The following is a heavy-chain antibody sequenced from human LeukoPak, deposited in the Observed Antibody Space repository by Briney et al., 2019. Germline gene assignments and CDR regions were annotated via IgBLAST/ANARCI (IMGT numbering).Heavy chain of an antibody. J-gene: IGHJ6*02. CDR2: TYTSGST. Sequence: SETLSLTCTVSGGSISSYYWSWIRQPAGKGLEWIGRTYTSGSTNYNPSLKSRVTMSVDTSKNQFSLKLSSVTAADTAVYYCAKGVSSSWYFPHYYGMDVWGQGTTVTVSS. CDR1: GGSISSYY. V-gene: IGHV4-4*07. D-gene: IGHD6-13*01. CDR3: AKGVSSSWYFPHYYGMDV.